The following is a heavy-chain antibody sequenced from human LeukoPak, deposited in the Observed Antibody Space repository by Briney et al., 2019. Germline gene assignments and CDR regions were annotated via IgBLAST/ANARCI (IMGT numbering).Heavy chain of an antibody. CDR3: ARGRIPARLRELGVVTDRHYYMDV. J-gene: IGHJ6*03. Sequence: ASVKVSCKASGYTFTGYYMHWVRQAPGQGLEWMGWINPNSGGTNYAQKFQGRVTMTRDTSTSTAYMELRSLSPDDTAVFYCARGRIPARLRELGVVTDRHYYMDVWGKGTTVTVSS. CDR1: GYTFTGYY. V-gene: IGHV1-2*02. D-gene: IGHD3-3*01. CDR2: INPNSGGT.